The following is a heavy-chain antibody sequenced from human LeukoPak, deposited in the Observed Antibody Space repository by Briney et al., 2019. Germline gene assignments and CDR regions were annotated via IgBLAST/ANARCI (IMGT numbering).Heavy chain of an antibody. CDR2: MYSRGDT. Sequence: PGGSLRLSCAASGFTVSDNYMSWVRQAPGKGLECVSVMYSRGDTYYANSVKGRFTFSRDISKNTLYLQMNGLRTEDTAMYYCARDAPQVPAAGVLASWGQGTLVIVSS. CDR3: ARDAPQVPAAGVLAS. J-gene: IGHJ5*02. D-gene: IGHD6-13*01. V-gene: IGHV3-53*01. CDR1: GFTVSDNY.